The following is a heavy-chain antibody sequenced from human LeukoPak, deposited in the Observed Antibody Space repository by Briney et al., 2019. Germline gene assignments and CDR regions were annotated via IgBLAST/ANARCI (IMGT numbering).Heavy chain of an antibody. J-gene: IGHJ4*02. Sequence: PGGSLRLSCAASGFTFSNYWMHWVRQAPGKGLVWVSRINTDGSSTTYADSVKGRFTISRDNANNTLYLQMNSLSAEDTAVYYCARGYSSSYRIDYWGQGTLVTVSS. CDR1: GFTFSNYW. D-gene: IGHD6-6*01. CDR3: ARGYSSSYRIDY. CDR2: INTDGSST. V-gene: IGHV3-74*01.